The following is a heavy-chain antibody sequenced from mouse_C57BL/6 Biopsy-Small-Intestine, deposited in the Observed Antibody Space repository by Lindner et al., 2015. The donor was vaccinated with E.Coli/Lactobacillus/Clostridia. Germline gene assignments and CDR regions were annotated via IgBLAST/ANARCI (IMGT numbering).Heavy chain of an antibody. D-gene: IGHD1-1*01. V-gene: IGHV7-3*01. Sequence: VQLQESGGGLVQPGGSLSLSCAASGFTFTDYYMSWVRQPPGKALEWLGFIRNKANGYTTEYSASVKGRFTISRDNSQNTLYLQMNALRAEDSATYYCARYTPSYYGSLAYWGQGTLVTVSA. CDR2: IRNKANGYTT. J-gene: IGHJ3*01. CDR1: GFTFTDYY. CDR3: ARYTPSYYGSLAY.